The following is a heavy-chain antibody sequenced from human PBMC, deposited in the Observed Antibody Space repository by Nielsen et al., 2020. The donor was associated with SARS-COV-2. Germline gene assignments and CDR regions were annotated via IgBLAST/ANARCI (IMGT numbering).Heavy chain of an antibody. Sequence: VRQAPGKGLEWVSAISGSGGSTYYADSVKSRFTISRDNSKNTLYLQMNSLRAEDTAVYYCARDFRDYNWFDPWGQGTLVTVSS. D-gene: IGHD3/OR15-3a*01. V-gene: IGHV3-23*01. CDR2: ISGSGGST. J-gene: IGHJ5*02. CDR3: ARDFRDYNWFDP.